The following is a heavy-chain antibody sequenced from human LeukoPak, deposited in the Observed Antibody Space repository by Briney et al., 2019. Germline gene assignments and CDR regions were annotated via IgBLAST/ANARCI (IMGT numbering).Heavy chain of an antibody. CDR1: GYSISSGYY. CDR3: TREVRSAWASFDP. J-gene: IGHJ5*02. Sequence: SETLSLTCTVSGYSISSGYYWGWIRQPPGKGLEWIGSIHYSARIYYNPSLKSRLTISPDTSKNQFSLKLTSVTAANTAVYYCTREVRSAWASFDPWGQGTLVIVSS. D-gene: IGHD1-26*01. CDR2: IHYSARI. V-gene: IGHV4-38-2*02.